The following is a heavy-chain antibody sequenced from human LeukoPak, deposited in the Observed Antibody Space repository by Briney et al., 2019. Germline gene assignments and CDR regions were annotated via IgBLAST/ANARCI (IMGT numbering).Heavy chain of an antibody. J-gene: IGHJ4*02. D-gene: IGHD3-22*01. V-gene: IGHV3-23*01. CDR1: GFTFSSYA. CDR2: ISGSGGST. CDR3: AKDRSITMIVVVGDFDY. Sequence: GGSLRLSCAASGFTFSSYAMSWVRQAPGKGLEWVSAISGSGGSTYYADSVKGRFTISRDNSKNTLYLQMNSLRAEDTAVYYCAKDRSITMIVVVGDFDYWGQGTLVTVSS.